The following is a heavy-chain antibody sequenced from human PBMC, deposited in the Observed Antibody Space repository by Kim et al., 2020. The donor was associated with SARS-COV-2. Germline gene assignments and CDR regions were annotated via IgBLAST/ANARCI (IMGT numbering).Heavy chain of an antibody. Sequence: VKGRFTISTDNSKNPLYLQMNSLRAEDTAVYYCARDRGRFLEWLGSFDYWGQGTLVTVSS. J-gene: IGHJ4*02. CDR3: ARDRGRFLEWLGSFDY. D-gene: IGHD3-3*01. V-gene: IGHV3-30*01.